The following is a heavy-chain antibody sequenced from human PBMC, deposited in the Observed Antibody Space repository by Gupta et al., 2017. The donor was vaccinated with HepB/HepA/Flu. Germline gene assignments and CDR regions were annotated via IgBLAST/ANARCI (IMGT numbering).Heavy chain of an antibody. Sequence: QVQLQESGPGLVKPSQTLSLTCTVSGGSISSGGYYWSRIRQHPGKGLEWIGYIYYSGSTYYNPSLKSRVTISVDTSKNQFSLKLSSVTAADTAVYYCARELAYCGGDCYYFDYWGQGTLVTVSS. D-gene: IGHD2-21*02. CDR2: IYYSGST. V-gene: IGHV4-31*03. J-gene: IGHJ4*02. CDR1: GGSISSGGYY. CDR3: ARELAYCGGDCYYFDY.